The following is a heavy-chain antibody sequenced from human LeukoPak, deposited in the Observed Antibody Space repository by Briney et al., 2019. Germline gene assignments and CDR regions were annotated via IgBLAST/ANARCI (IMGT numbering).Heavy chain of an antibody. D-gene: IGHD3-3*01. CDR2: INPNSGGT. CDR3: VRDLTIFGGVNDPLIRGH. CDR1: GYTFTGSY. J-gene: IGHJ4*02. Sequence: GASVKVSCKASGYTFTGSYMHWVRQAPGQGLEWMGWINPNSGGTNYAQNFQGRVTMTRDTSISTAYMELSRLRSDDTAVYYCVRDLTIFGGVNDPLIRGHWGQGTLVTVSS. V-gene: IGHV1-2*02.